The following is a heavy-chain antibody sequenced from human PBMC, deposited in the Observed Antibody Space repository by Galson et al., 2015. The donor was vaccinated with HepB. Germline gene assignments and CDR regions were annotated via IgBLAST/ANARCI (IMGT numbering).Heavy chain of an antibody. CDR3: TTEDRHYDSIGRRPGQGDYYYYYGMDV. CDR2: IKSKTDGGTT. Sequence: SLRLSCAASGFTFSNAWMSWVRQAPGKGLEWVGRIKSKTDGGTTDYAAPVRGRFTISRDDSKNTLYLQMNSLKTEDTAVYYCTTEDRHYDSIGRRPGQGDYYYYYGMDVWGQGTTVTVSS. V-gene: IGHV3-15*01. D-gene: IGHD3-22*01. J-gene: IGHJ6*02. CDR1: GFTFSNAW.